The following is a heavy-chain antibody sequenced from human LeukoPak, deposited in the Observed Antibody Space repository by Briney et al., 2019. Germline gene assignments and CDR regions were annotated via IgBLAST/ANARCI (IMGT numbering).Heavy chain of an antibody. D-gene: IGHD2-2*02. Sequence: PGESLKISCKGSGYRFTNYWIGWVRQMPGKGLEWMGIIYPGDSDTRYSPSSQGRVTISADKSITTAYLQWSSLKASDTAMYYCAIGGDSSTSCYRCFDFWGQGTLVTVSS. CDR3: AIGGDSSTSCYRCFDF. CDR1: GYRFTNYW. J-gene: IGHJ4*02. V-gene: IGHV5-51*01. CDR2: IYPGDSDT.